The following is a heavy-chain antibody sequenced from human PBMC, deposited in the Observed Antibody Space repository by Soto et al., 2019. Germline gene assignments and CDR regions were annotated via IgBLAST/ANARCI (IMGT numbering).Heavy chain of an antibody. CDR2: ISDSGGST. D-gene: IGHD2-15*01. J-gene: IGHJ4*02. CDR3: ASGCGGTCYSRIHY. CDR1: GFTFSSYA. Sequence: EVQLLESGGGLVQPGGSLRLSCAASGFTFSSYAMSWVRQAPGKGLEWVSGISDSGGSTYYADSVKGRFTISRDNSKNTLYLQMNRLRAEDTAVYYCASGCGGTCYSRIHYWGQGTLVTVSS. V-gene: IGHV3-23*01.